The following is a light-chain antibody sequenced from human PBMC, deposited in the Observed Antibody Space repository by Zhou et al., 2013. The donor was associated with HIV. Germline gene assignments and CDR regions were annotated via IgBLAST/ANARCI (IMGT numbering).Light chain of an antibody. CDR2: GAS. V-gene: IGKV3-20*01. CDR3: QQYGSAPWT. J-gene: IGKJ1*01. CDR1: QSVSNNY. Sequence: EIVLTQSPGTLSLSPGERATLSCRASQSVSNNYLAWYQQKPGQAPRLLIYGASSRATGIPDRFSGSGSGTDFTLTISRLDPEDFAVYFCQQYGSAPWTFGQGTKVEI.